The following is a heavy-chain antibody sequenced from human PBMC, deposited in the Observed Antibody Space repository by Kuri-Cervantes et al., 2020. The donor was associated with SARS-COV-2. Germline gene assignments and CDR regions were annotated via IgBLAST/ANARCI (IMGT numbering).Heavy chain of an antibody. CDR3: ARAYSSRSAFDI. Sequence: SETLSLTCTVSGGSISSSSYYWGWIRQPPGKGLERIGSIYYSGSTYYNPSLKSRVTISVDTSKNQFSLKLSSVTAADTAVYYCARAYSSRSAFDIWGQGTMVTVSS. CDR2: IYYSGST. CDR1: GGSISSSSYY. V-gene: IGHV4-39*07. D-gene: IGHD6-19*01. J-gene: IGHJ3*02.